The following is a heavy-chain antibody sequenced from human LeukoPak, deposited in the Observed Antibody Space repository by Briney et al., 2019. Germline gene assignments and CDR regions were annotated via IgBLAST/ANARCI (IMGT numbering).Heavy chain of an antibody. D-gene: IGHD6-6*01. V-gene: IGHV3-21*01. CDR3: ARDGRSSSKFDY. CDR2: ISSSSSYI. J-gene: IGHJ4*02. CDR1: GFTFSSYS. Sequence: GGSLRLSCAASGFTFSSYSMNWVRQAPGKGLEWVSSISSSSSYIYYADSVKGRFTISRDNAKNSLYLQMNSLRAEDTAVYYCARDGRSSSKFDYWGQGTLVTVSS.